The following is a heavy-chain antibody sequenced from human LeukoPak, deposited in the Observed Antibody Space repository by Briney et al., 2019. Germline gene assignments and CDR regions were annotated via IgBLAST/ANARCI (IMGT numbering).Heavy chain of an antibody. V-gene: IGHV4-59*01. CDR2: IYTSGST. J-gene: IGHJ4*02. Sequence: SETLSLTCTVTVGSISNYYWSWIRQPPGKGLEWIGYIYTSGSTNCSPSLKSRVTMSVDTSKNRFSLKLSSVTAADTAVYYCARGGWELELDYWGQGILVTVSS. D-gene: IGHD1-26*01. CDR1: VGSISNYY. CDR3: ARGGWELELDY.